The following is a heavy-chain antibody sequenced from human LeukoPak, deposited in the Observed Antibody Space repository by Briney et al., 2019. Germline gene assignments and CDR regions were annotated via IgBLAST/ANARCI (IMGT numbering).Heavy chain of an antibody. J-gene: IGHJ3*02. Sequence: ASVTVSCKASGYTFTGYYIHWVRQAPGQGLEWMGGVIPIFSTANYAQKFQGRVTITADRSTSTAYMELSSLRSEDTAVYYCARDRSLYSSTWYVPRDGFDIWGQGTMVTVSS. CDR2: VIPIFSTA. D-gene: IGHD6-13*01. CDR3: ARDRSLYSSTWYVPRDGFDI. CDR1: GYTFTGYY. V-gene: IGHV1-69*06.